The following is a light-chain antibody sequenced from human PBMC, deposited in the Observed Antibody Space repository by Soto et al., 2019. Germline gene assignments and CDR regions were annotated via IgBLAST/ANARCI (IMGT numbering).Light chain of an antibody. CDR3: QQYGSSPWT. V-gene: IGKV3-20*01. CDR1: QSVSSSN. Sequence: EIVLTQSPGTLSLSPWYGATRYCRASQSVSSSNLAWYQQKRGQSPRLLIYGASSRATGIPDRFSGSGSGTDFTLTISRLEPEDFAVYYCQQYGSSPWTFGQGTKVDIK. CDR2: GAS. J-gene: IGKJ1*01.